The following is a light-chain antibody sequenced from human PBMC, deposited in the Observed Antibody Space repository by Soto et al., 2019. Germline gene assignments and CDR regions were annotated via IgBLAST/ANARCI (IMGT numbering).Light chain of an antibody. J-gene: IGKJ5*01. CDR2: AAS. V-gene: IGKV1-12*01. CDR1: QGISGW. CDR3: QQYGSSPT. Sequence: DIQMTQSPSSVSASVGDRFTITCRATQGISGWLVWYQQMPGKAPKLLICAASSLQSGVPSRFSGNGSGTDFTLTISRLEPEDFAVYYCQQYGSSPTFGQGTRLEI.